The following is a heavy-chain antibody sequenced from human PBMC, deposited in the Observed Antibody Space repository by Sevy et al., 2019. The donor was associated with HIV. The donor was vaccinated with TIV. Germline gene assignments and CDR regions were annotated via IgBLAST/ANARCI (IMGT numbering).Heavy chain of an antibody. CDR3: ARAYCSGGSCYSLAY. CDR2: ISPHNGDT. D-gene: IGHD2-15*01. J-gene: IGHJ4*02. CDR1: GYTFSTYR. Sequence: ASVKVSCKVSGYTFSTYRIMWVRQARGQGLEWMGWISPHNGDTNYAQKFQGRVTMITDTSTTTAHMELGSLGSDDTAVYYCARAYCSGGSCYSLAYWGQGTQVTVSS. V-gene: IGHV1-18*01.